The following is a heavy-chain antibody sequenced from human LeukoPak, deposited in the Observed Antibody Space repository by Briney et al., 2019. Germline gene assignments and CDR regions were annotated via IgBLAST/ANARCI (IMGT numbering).Heavy chain of an antibody. CDR3: ARAHYYDSGSYGMDV. J-gene: IGHJ6*02. Sequence: PGRSLRLSCAASGFTFSSYGMHWVRQAPGKGLEWVAVIWYDGSKEYYAESVKGRFTISRDNSKNTLYLQMNSLRVEDTAMYFCARAHYYDSGSYGMDVWGQGTTVTVSS. V-gene: IGHV3-33*01. D-gene: IGHD3-10*01. CDR1: GFTFSSYG. CDR2: IWYDGSKE.